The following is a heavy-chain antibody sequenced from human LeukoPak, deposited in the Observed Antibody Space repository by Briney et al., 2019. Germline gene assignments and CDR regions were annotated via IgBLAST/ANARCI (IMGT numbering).Heavy chain of an antibody. CDR1: GLTFSNYG. V-gene: IGHV3-30*02. CDR3: AKPHFDD. CDR2: IRYDGSNK. J-gene: IGHJ4*02. Sequence: TGGSLRLSCAASGLTFSNYGMHWVRQAPGKGLEWVAFIRYDGSNKYYADSVKGRFTISRDNSKNTLYLQMNSLRAGDTAVYYCAKPHFDDWGQGTLVTVSS.